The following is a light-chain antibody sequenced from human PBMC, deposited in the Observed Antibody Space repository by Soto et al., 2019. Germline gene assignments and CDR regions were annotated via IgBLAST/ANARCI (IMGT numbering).Light chain of an antibody. Sequence: EIVLTQSPATLSLSPGERATLSCRASQSVSSYLAWYQQKPGQAPRLLIYDASNRAAGIPARFSASGSGTDFTLTISSLEPEDFAGYYCQQRSTTWTFGQGTKVEIK. CDR1: QSVSSY. CDR2: DAS. J-gene: IGKJ1*01. V-gene: IGKV3-11*01. CDR3: QQRSTTWT.